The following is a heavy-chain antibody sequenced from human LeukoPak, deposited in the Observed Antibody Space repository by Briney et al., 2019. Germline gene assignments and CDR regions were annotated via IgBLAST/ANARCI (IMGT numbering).Heavy chain of an antibody. Sequence: GRSLRLSCAASGFTFSSYAMHWVRQAPGKGLEWVAVISYDGSNKYYADSVKGRFTISRDNSKNTLYLQMNSLRAEDTAVYYCARDSIGGSFAEYFQHWGQGTLVTVSS. CDR1: GFTFSSYA. J-gene: IGHJ1*01. D-gene: IGHD2-15*01. CDR3: ARDSIGGSFAEYFQH. V-gene: IGHV3-30-3*01. CDR2: ISYDGSNK.